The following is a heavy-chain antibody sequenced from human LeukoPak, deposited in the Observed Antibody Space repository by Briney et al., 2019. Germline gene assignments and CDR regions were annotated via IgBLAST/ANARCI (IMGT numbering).Heavy chain of an antibody. V-gene: IGHV3-30*18. J-gene: IGHJ4*02. Sequence: PGRSLRLSCAASGFTFSSYGMHWVRQAPGKGLEWVAVISYDGSNSYYADSVKGRFTISRDNSKNTLYLQMNSLRPDDTAVYYCAKEGYYGSGSFPDYWGQGTLVTVSS. CDR1: GFTFSSYG. CDR3: AKEGYYGSGSFPDY. CDR2: ISYDGSNS. D-gene: IGHD3-10*01.